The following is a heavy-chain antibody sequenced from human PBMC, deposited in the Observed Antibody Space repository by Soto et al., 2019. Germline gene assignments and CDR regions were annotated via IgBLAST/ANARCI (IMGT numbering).Heavy chain of an antibody. CDR1: GGSISSGGYY. V-gene: IGHV4-31*03. CDR2: IYYSGST. J-gene: IGHJ4*02. CDR3: AARGMVRGADDY. D-gene: IGHD3-10*01. Sequence: QAQLQESAPGLVKPSQTLSLTCTVSGGSISSGGYYWSWIRQHPGKGLEWIGYIYYSGSTYYNPSMKSRVTIAVDTSKNQTSLKLSSVTAADTAVYYCAARGMVRGADDYWGQGTLVTVSS.